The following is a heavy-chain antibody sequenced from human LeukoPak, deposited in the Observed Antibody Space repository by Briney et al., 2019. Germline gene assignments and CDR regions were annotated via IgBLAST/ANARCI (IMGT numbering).Heavy chain of an antibody. Sequence: GGSLRLSCAASGFTVSSNCMSWVRQAPGKGLEWVSVIYSGGSTYYADSVKGRLTISRDNSKNTLYLQMNSLRAEDTAVYYCAREVCSGGSCYSYSPGWFDPWGQGTLVTVSS. CDR3: AREVCSGGSCYSYSPGWFDP. CDR2: IYSGGST. D-gene: IGHD2-15*01. J-gene: IGHJ5*02. CDR1: GFTVSSNC. V-gene: IGHV3-66*01.